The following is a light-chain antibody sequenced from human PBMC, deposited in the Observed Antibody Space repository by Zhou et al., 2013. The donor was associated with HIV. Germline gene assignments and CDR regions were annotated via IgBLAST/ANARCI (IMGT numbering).Light chain of an antibody. CDR3: QQYSGSPWT. CDR1: QSISSW. J-gene: IGKJ1*01. Sequence: DIQMTQSPSTLSASVGDRVTITCRASQSISSWLAWYQQKPGKAPKLLIYKASSLESGVPSRFSGSASGTEFTLTISSLQPDDFATYYCQQYSGSPWTFGQGTKVEIK. CDR2: KAS. V-gene: IGKV1-5*03.